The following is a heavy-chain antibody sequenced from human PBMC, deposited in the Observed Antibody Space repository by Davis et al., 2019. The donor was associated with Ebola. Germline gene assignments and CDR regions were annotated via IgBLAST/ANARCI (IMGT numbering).Heavy chain of an antibody. V-gene: IGHV4-4*02. CDR1: GDSISSRNW. CDR3: ARHRAGVVFGPYDY. J-gene: IGHJ4*02. CDR2: IYHGGNT. D-gene: IGHD3-10*01. Sequence: MPSETLSLTCSISGDSISSRNWWSWVRQPPGKGLEWIGEIYHGGNTNYNPSPKSRVTISVDKSKNQFSLKLSSVTAADTAVYYCARHRAGVVFGPYDYWGQGTLVTVSS.